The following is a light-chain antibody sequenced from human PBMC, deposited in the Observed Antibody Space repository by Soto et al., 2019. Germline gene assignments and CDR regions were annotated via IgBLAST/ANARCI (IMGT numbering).Light chain of an antibody. V-gene: IGKV1-39*01. CDR3: QQSYSTPRT. J-gene: IGKJ2*01. Sequence: DIPVTQSPSSLSASVGDRVTITCRASQTISSHLNWYKQKPGKAPKLLIYAASSLQSGVPSRFSGSGSGTDFTLTISSLQPEDFATYYCQQSYSTPRTFGQGTKLEIE. CDR2: AAS. CDR1: QTISSH.